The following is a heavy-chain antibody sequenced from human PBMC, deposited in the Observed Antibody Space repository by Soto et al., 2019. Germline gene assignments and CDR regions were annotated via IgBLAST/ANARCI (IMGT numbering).Heavy chain of an antibody. V-gene: IGHV1-69*01. Sequence: QVQLVQSGAEVKKPGSSVKVSCKASGGTFSSYAISWVRQAPRQGLEWMGGIIPIFGTANYAQKFQGRVTITADESTSTAYMELSSLRSDDTAVYYCARQARSGSYTQYYFDYWGQGTLVTVSS. J-gene: IGHJ4*02. CDR1: GGTFSSYA. D-gene: IGHD1-26*01. CDR3: ARQARSGSYTQYYFDY. CDR2: IIPIFGTA.